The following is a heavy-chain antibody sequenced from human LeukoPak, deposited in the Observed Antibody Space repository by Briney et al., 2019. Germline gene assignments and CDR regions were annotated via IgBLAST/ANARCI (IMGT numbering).Heavy chain of an antibody. V-gene: IGHV3-23*01. J-gene: IGHJ4*02. D-gene: IGHD3-16*01. CDR1: GFTFSSYS. CDR2: ITSSGGST. CDR3: ARYYDYVWGSFDY. Sequence: PGGSLRLSCAASGFTFSSYSMNWVRQAPGKGLEWVSAITSSGGSTYYADSVKGRFTISRDNSKNTLYLQMNSLRAEDTAVYYCARYYDYVWGSFDYWGQGTLVTVSS.